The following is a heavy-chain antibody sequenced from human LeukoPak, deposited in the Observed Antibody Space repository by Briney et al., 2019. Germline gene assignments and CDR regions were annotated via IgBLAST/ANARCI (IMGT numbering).Heavy chain of an antibody. CDR3: ARVKYSSSWYIDAFDI. J-gene: IGHJ3*02. D-gene: IGHD6-13*01. CDR1: GGSFSGYY. CDR2: INHSGST. V-gene: IGHV4-34*01. Sequence: PSETLSLTCAVYGGSFSGYYLSWIRQPPGKGLEWVGDINHSGSTNYNPSLKSRVTISVVTSKNQFSLKLSSVPAADTAVYYCARVKYSSSWYIDAFDIWGQGTMVTVSS.